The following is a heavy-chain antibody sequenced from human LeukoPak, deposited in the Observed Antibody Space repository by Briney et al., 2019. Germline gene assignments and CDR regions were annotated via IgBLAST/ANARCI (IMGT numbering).Heavy chain of an antibody. J-gene: IGHJ6*04. D-gene: IGHD2-2*01. CDR2: IYYSGST. CDR1: GGSVSSGSYY. V-gene: IGHV4-61*01. Sequence: SETLSLTCTVSGGSVSSGSYYWSWIRQPPGKGLEWIGYIYYSGSTNYNPSLKSRVTISVDTSKNQFSLKLSSVTAADTAVYYCARDPLPAARYYYYGMYVWGKGTTVTVSS. CDR3: ARDPLPAARYYYYGMYV.